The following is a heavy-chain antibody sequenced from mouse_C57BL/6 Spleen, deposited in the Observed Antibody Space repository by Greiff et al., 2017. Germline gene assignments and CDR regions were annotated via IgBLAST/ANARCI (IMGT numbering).Heavy chain of an antibody. CDR1: GFSLTTSGMG. CDR2: IYWGDDK. V-gene: IGHV8-12*01. CDR3: ARRGDSNYVFDY. Sequence: QVTLKECGPGILQPSQTLSLTCSFSGFSLTTSGMGLSWVRQTSGKGLEWLAHIYWGDDKRDNPSLKSRLTISKDTSRNQVFLKSTRVDTADTATYYCARRGDSNYVFDYWGQGTTLTVSS. D-gene: IGHD2-5*01. J-gene: IGHJ2*01.